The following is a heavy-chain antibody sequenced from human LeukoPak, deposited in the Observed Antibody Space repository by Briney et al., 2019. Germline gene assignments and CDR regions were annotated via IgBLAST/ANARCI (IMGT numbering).Heavy chain of an antibody. Sequence: SETLSLTCTVSGGSLSGTYYWSWIRQPPGKGLGWIGYIYYTGTTDSNPSLKSRVTISLDTSKDQFSLNLSSVTAADTAVYYCARRWVYDKRAFDAWGQGTMVTVSS. J-gene: IGHJ3*01. CDR3: ARRWVYDKRAFDA. CDR2: IYYTGTT. CDR1: GGSLSGTYY. D-gene: IGHD3-16*01. V-gene: IGHV4-59*08.